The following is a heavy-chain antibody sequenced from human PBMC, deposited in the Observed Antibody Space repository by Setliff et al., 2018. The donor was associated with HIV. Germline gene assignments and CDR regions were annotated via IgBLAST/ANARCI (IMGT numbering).Heavy chain of an antibody. CDR1: GGSISSGSYY. J-gene: IGHJ6*02. Sequence: PSETLSLTCTVSGGSISSGSYYWSWIRQPAGKGLEWIGHIYTSGSTNYNPSLKSRVTISVDTSKNQFSLKLSSVTAADTAVYYCARGDSGYDFHYGMDVWGQGTTVTVSS. CDR2: IYTSGST. D-gene: IGHD3-22*01. V-gene: IGHV4-61*09. CDR3: ARGDSGYDFHYGMDV.